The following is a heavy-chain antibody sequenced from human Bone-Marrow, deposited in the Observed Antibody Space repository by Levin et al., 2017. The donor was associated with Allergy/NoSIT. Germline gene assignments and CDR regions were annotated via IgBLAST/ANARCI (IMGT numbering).Heavy chain of an antibody. CDR2: ISWNSGSI. J-gene: IGHJ4*02. CDR1: GFTFDDYA. CDR3: AKAALVVVTAIPINYFDY. D-gene: IGHD2-21*02. V-gene: IGHV3-9*01. Sequence: SLKISCAASGFTFDDYAMHWVRQAPGKGLEWVSGISWNSGSIGYADSVKGRFTISRDNAKNSLYLQMNSLRAEDTALYYCAKAALVVVTAIPINYFDYWGQGTLVTVSS.